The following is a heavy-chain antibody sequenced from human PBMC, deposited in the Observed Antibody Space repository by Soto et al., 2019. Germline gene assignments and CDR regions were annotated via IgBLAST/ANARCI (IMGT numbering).Heavy chain of an antibody. CDR1: GFTFSGSA. CDR2: IRSKANSYAT. D-gene: IGHD6-19*01. Sequence: PGGSLRLSCAASGFTFSGSAMRWVRQASGKGLEWVGRIRSKANSYATAYAASVKGRFTISRDDSKNTAYLQMNSLKTEDTAVYYCTRNGYSSGSDYWGQGTLVTVSS. V-gene: IGHV3-73*01. CDR3: TRNGYSSGSDY. J-gene: IGHJ4*02.